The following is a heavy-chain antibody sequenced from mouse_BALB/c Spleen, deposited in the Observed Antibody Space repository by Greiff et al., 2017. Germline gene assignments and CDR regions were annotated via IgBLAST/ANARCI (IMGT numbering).Heavy chain of an antibody. CDR1: GFAFSSYD. V-gene: IGHV5-12-1*01. CDR3: ARHRQYYFDY. J-gene: IGHJ2*01. Sequence: EVKLVESGGGLVKPGGSLKLSCAASGFAFSSYDMSWVRQTPEKRLEWVAYISSGGGSTYYPDTVKGRFTISRDNAKNTLYLQMSSLKSEDTAMYYCARHRQYYFDYWGQGTTLTVSS. CDR2: ISSGGGST. D-gene: IGHD6-1*01.